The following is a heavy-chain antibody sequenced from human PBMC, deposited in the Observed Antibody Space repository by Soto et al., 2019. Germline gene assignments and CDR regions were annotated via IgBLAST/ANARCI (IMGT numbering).Heavy chain of an antibody. V-gene: IGHV1-69*02. Sequence: QVQLVQSGAEVKKPGSSVKVSCKASGGTFSSYTISWVRQAPRQGLEWMGRIIPILGIANYAQKFQGRVTITADKSTSTAYMELSSLRSEDTAVYYCARAQAVCSGGSCYAAFDIWGQGTMVTVSS. D-gene: IGHD2-15*01. CDR2: IIPILGIA. CDR1: GGTFSSYT. J-gene: IGHJ3*02. CDR3: ARAQAVCSGGSCYAAFDI.